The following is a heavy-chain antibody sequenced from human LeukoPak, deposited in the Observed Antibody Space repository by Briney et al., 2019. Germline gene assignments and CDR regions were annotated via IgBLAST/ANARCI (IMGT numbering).Heavy chain of an antibody. Sequence: GGSLRLSCAASGFTFSSYDMHWVRQATGKGLEWVSALGTAGDTFYPGSVKGRFSISRDNAKKSLFLQMNSLRVEDTAIYYCARQSTPHGNFDYWGQGTLVTVSS. CDR1: GFTFSSYD. D-gene: IGHD5-24*01. CDR2: LGTAGDT. CDR3: ARQSTPHGNFDY. V-gene: IGHV3-13*01. J-gene: IGHJ4*02.